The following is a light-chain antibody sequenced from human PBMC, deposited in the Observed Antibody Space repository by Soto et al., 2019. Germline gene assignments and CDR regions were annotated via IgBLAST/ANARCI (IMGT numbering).Light chain of an antibody. V-gene: IGKV3-11*01. CDR1: QSVGSY. J-gene: IGKJ2*01. CDR2: GAS. Sequence: DIVLTQSPATLSLSPGERATLSCRASQSVGSYLDWFQHKPGQAHRVLISGASNRATYIPGRFSGRGSGTDCTRTISSLESGDSAVYYCQQRDKWPRTFGQGTKLEIK. CDR3: QQRDKWPRT.